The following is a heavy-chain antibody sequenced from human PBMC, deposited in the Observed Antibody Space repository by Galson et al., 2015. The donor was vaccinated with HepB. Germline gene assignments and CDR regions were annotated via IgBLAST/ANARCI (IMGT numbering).Heavy chain of an antibody. J-gene: IGHJ2*01. CDR3: ARGSTDLGWYFDL. D-gene: IGHD2-2*01. CDR1: GFIFSNYD. V-gene: IGHV3-13*05. CDR2: IGTAGDP. Sequence: LRLSCAASGFIFSNYDMHWVRQPTGKGLEWVSLIGTAGDPYYPGSVKGRFTISRENAKNSLYLQMDSLRAGDTAVYFCARGSTDLGWYFDLWGRGTLVTVSS.